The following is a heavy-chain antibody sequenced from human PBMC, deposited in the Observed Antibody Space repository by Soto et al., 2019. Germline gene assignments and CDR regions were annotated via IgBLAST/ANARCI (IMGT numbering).Heavy chain of an antibody. CDR1: GYTFTSYY. Sequence: GASVKVSCKASGYTFTSYYMHWVRQAPGQGLEWMGIINPSGGSTSYAQKFQGRVTMTRDTSTSTVYMELSSLRSEDTAVYYCARDSNIVATIAYFDYWGQGTLVTVSS. CDR3: ARDSNIVATIAYFDY. CDR2: INPSGGST. V-gene: IGHV1-46*03. D-gene: IGHD5-12*01. J-gene: IGHJ4*02.